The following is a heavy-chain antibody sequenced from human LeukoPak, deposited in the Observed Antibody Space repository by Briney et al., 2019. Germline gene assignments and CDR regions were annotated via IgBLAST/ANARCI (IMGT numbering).Heavy chain of an antibody. CDR2: SGGSGAST. J-gene: IGHJ1*01. V-gene: IGHV3-23*01. D-gene: IGHD6-13*01. CDR1: GFTISSYD. Sequence: PGGCLTLFCPVSGFTISSYDMTWGRNFKAKGMEQSPASGGSGASTFYAECVKVRFTISRDNHTYTLYLQMSSLRAEETAVYYCAPLINAAAGYEYFQHWGQGTLVTVSS. CDR3: APLINAAAGYEYFQH.